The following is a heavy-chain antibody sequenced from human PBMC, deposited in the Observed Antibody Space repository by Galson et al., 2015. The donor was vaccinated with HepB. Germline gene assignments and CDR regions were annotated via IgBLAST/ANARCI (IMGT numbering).Heavy chain of an antibody. CDR3: ARDFAISYFSYGMDV. CDR2: ISYDGSST. V-gene: IGHV3-30*04. J-gene: IGHJ6*02. D-gene: IGHD2/OR15-2a*01. Sequence: SLRLSCAASGFTFSTYAMHWVRQAPGKGLEWVALISYDGSSTYYADSVKGRFTISRDNSKNTLYLQMNSLRAEDTAVNYCARDFAISYFSYGMDVWGQGTTVTVSS. CDR1: GFTFSTYA.